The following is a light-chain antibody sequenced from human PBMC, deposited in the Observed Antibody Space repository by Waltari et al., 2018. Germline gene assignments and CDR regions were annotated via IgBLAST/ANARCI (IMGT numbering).Light chain of an antibody. CDR1: QSVSSY. CDR2: AAS. V-gene: IGKV3-20*01. Sequence: ILTQSPATLSLSPGERATLSCRASQSVSSYLAWYQQKPGQAPRPLIYAASSRATGIPDRFSGSGSGTEFTLTISSLEPEDFAVYYCQNFGSSPYNFGQGTKVEIK. CDR3: QNFGSSPYN. J-gene: IGKJ2*01.